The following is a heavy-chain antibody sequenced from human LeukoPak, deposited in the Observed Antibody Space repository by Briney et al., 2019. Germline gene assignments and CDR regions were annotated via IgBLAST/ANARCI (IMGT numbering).Heavy chain of an antibody. V-gene: IGHV3-7*03. CDR1: GFAFSSHW. D-gene: IGHD3-16*01. CDR2: INREGSDK. CDR3: AKWSFGGGYYYYMDV. Sequence: PGGSLRLSCAASGFAFSSHWMNWVRQAPGKGLEWVANINREGSDKNYVDSVKGRFTISRDNAKNSLYLQMNSLRAEDTALYYCAKWSFGGGYYYYMDVWGKGTTVTVSS. J-gene: IGHJ6*03.